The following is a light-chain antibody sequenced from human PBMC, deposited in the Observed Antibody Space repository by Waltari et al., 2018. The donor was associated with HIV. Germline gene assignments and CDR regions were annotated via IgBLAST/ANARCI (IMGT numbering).Light chain of an antibody. CDR1: DIGNKS. Sequence: SYVVTQAPSVSVAPGQPAYTNCDGDDIGNKSVTWYQHKAGQAPALVLYDDTDRPSGIPDRFSGSHSGYTATLTIGAVEAGDEGDYFCHVWDVGAVFGGGTRLTVL. CDR3: HVWDVGAV. J-gene: IGLJ3*02. CDR2: DDT. V-gene: IGLV3-21*02.